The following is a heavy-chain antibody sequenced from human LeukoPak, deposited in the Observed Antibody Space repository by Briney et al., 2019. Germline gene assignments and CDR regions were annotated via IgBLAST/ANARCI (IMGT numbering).Heavy chain of an antibody. J-gene: IGHJ4*02. D-gene: IGHD3-10*01. CDR3: TGSGGELTFFDY. V-gene: IGHV3-49*04. Sequence: PGGSLRLSCTAPGFTFGDYGLSWVRQAPGKGLEWVGFIRSKAYGGTTEYAASVKGRFTISRDDSKSIAYLQMNSLKIEDTAVYYCTGSGGELTFFDYWGQGTLVTVSS. CDR1: GFTFGDYG. CDR2: IRSKAYGGTT.